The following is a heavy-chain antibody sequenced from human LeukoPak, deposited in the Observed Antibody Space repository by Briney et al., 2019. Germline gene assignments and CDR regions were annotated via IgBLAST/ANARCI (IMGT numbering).Heavy chain of an antibody. CDR1: GFAFSSYA. V-gene: IGHV3-30*04. Sequence: GGSLKLSCAASGFAFSSYAIHWVRQAPGKGLEWVAVTSYDGGNKYYADSVKGRFTISRENSKNTLYLEMNSLRAEDTAVYYCARGGYFDILTGYYQTQYYYPMDVWGRGTTVTVSS. D-gene: IGHD3-9*01. CDR2: TSYDGGNK. CDR3: ARGGYFDILTGYYQTQYYYPMDV. J-gene: IGHJ6*02.